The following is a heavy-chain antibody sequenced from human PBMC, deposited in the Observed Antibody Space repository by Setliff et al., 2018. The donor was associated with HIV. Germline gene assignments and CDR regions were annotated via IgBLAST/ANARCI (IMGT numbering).Heavy chain of an antibody. V-gene: IGHV4-4*02. CDR3: ASELAYCGADCSRRGFLH. D-gene: IGHD2-21*02. Sequence: SETLSLTCAVSGGSISSSNWWSWVRQPPGKGLEWIGEIFHSGSTNYNPSLKSRVSISVDRSKNQFSLKLSSVTAADTAVYYCASELAYCGADCSRRGFLHWGQGTLVTVSS. J-gene: IGHJ1*01. CDR2: IFHSGST. CDR1: GGSISSSNW.